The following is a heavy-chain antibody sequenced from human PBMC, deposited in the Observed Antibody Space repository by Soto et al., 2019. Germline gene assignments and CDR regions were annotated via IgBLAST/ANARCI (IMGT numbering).Heavy chain of an antibody. CDR3: ARYRREAVAGYTLDN. D-gene: IGHD6-13*01. V-gene: IGHV4-59*01. Sequence: ASETLSLTCTVSGDSIRSYYWSWIRQPPGKGLEWIGYIYNSGSTNYNPSLKSRVTISEDTSKSQFSLKVNSMTAADTAVYYCARYRREAVAGYTLDNWGQGILVTVS. J-gene: IGHJ4*02. CDR1: GDSIRSYY. CDR2: IYNSGST.